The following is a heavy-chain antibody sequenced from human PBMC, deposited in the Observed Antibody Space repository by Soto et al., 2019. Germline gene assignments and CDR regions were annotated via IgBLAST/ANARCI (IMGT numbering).Heavy chain of an antibody. CDR3: GRGGSWSSDY. CDR1: GFTISNYG. CDR2: IWSDGSKK. V-gene: IGHV3-33*01. J-gene: IGHJ4*02. Sequence: PGGSLRLSCVASGFTISNYGMHWVRQAPGKGLEWVAVIWSDGSKKYYADSVKGRFTVSRDTAKNTLYLQMDSLRVEDTAVYYCGRGGSWSSDYWGQGTLVTVSS. D-gene: IGHD6-13*01.